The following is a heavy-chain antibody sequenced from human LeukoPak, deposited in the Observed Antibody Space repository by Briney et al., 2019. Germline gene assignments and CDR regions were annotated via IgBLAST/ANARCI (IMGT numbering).Heavy chain of an antibody. V-gene: IGHV1-69*04. Sequence: GASVKVSCKASGGTFSSYGIIWVRQAPGQGLEWMGRISPIFDIANYAQKFQGRVTITADTSTSTAYMGLSSLRSEDTAIYYCAREFRQSNWNDGHWFDPWGQGTLVTVSS. J-gene: IGHJ5*02. CDR3: AREFRQSNWNDGHWFDP. CDR1: GGTFSSYG. D-gene: IGHD1-20*01. CDR2: ISPIFDIA.